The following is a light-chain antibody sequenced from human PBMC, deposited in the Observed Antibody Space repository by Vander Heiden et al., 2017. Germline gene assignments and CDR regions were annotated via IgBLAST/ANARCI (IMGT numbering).Light chain of an antibody. J-gene: IGKJ1*01. V-gene: IGKV1-5*03. Sequence: DIKMSQSPSTLSASVGDRVTITCRASQSISSWLAWYQQKPGKAPKLLIYKASSLESGVPSRFSGSGSGTEFTLTISSLQPDDFATYYCQQYNSYPETFGQGTKVEIK. CDR3: QQYNSYPET. CDR2: KAS. CDR1: QSISSW.